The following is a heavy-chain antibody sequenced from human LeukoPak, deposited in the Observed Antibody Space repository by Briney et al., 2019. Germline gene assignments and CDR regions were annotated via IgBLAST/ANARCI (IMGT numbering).Heavy chain of an antibody. D-gene: IGHD3-3*01. CDR3: ARDGVVSDYSDY. J-gene: IGHJ4*02. CDR2: ISYDGSNK. CDR1: GFSFSSYA. V-gene: IGHV3-30-3*01. Sequence: GGSLRLSCAASGFSFSSYAMHWVRQAPGKGLEWVAVISYDGSNKYYADSVKGRFTISRDNSKNTLYLQMNGLRAKDTAVYYCARDGVVSDYSDYWGQGTLVTVSS.